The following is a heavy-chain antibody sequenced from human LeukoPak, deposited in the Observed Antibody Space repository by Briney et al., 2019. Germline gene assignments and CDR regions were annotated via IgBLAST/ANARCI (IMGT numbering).Heavy chain of an antibody. CDR1: GFTFSSYW. CDR2: IKSDGST. Sequence: GGSLRLSCAASGFTFSSYWMHWVRQAPGRGVVWVSRIKSDGSTNYADSVKGRFTISRDNAENTVSLQMNSLRAEDTGVYYCARAPSEIGGYYPEYFRHWGQGTLVTVSS. D-gene: IGHD3-22*01. J-gene: IGHJ1*01. CDR3: ARAPSEIGGYYPEYFRH. V-gene: IGHV3-74*01.